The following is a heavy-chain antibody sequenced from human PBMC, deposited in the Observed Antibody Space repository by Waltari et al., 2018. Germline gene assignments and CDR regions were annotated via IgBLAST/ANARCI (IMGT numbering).Heavy chain of an antibody. Sequence: QVQLVQSGAEVKKPGSSVKVSCKASGGTFSSYAISWVRQAPGQGLGWMGGIIPIFGTANYAQKFQGRVTITADESTSTAYMELSSLRSEDTAVYYCALSPRRWEIPGDYYYYGMDVWGQGTTVTVSS. CDR3: ALSPRRWEIPGDYYYYGMDV. D-gene: IGHD1-26*01. CDR2: IIPIFGTA. V-gene: IGHV1-69*01. CDR1: GGTFSSYA. J-gene: IGHJ6*02.